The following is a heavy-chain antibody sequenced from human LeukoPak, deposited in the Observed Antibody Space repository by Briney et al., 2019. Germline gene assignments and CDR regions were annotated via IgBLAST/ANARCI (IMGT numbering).Heavy chain of an antibody. D-gene: IGHD2-2*01. J-gene: IGHJ4*02. CDR2: INPRGGGR. CDR1: GYSFTSYY. CDR3: ARDKGVVPAAAMFYLDY. Sequence: ASVNVSCKASGYSFTSYYIHWVRQAPGQGLEWMGIINPRGGGRSYPQNFQGRVTMTRDTSTSTVHMELSSLRPDDTAVYYCARDKGVVPAAAMFYLDYWGQGTLVTVSS. V-gene: IGHV1-46*01.